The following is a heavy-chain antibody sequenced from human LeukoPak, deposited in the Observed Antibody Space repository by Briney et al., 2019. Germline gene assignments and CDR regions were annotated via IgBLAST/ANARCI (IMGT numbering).Heavy chain of an antibody. CDR1: GFTFTSNG. CDR3: ARDSHDYCDY. V-gene: IGHV1-18*01. Sequence: AASVKVSCKTSGFTFTSNGISWVRQPPGQGLEWMGWINAYNGKTNYPQKFQDRVTMTTDTSTSTAYLELRNLRSDDTAVYYCARDSHDYCDYWGQGTLVTVSS. J-gene: IGHJ4*02. CDR2: INAYNGKT.